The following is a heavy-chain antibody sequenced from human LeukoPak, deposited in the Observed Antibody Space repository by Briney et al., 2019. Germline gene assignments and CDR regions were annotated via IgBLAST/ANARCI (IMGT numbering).Heavy chain of an antibody. CDR3: ARIHRYCSGGACYVLDN. J-gene: IGHJ4*02. D-gene: IGHD2-15*01. V-gene: IGHV4-34*01. Sequence: SETLSLTCAVYGGSFSGYYWSWIRQPPGKGLEWIGEINHSGSTNYNPSLKSRVTISVDTSRNQFSLQLSSVTAADTAVYYCARIHRYCSGGACYVLDNWGQGTLVTVSS. CDR2: INHSGST. CDR1: GGSFSGYY.